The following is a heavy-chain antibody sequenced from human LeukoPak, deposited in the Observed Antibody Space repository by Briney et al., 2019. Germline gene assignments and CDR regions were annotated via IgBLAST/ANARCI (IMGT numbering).Heavy chain of an antibody. V-gene: IGHV3-30-3*01. CDR1: GFTFSSYA. J-gene: IGHJ4*02. CDR2: IPYDGSNK. D-gene: IGHD5-24*01. CDR3: ARDVWLQPDY. Sequence: PGRSLRLSCAASGFTFSSYAMHWVRQAPGKGLEWVAVIPYDGSNKYYADSVKGRFTISRDNSKNTLYLQMNSLRAEDTAVYYCARDVWLQPDYWGQGTLVTVSS.